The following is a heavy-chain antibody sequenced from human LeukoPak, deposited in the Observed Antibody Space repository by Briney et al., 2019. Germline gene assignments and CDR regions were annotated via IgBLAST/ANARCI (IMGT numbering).Heavy chain of an antibody. J-gene: IGHJ4*02. Sequence: ASVKVSCKASGYTFTSYGISWVRQAPGQGLEWMGWISAYNGNTNYAQKLQGRVTMTTDTSTSTAYMELRSLRSDDTAVYYCARSSELRYFDWLFIFGSSDYWGQGTLVTVSP. CDR2: ISAYNGNT. CDR3: ARSSELRYFDWLFIFGSSDY. CDR1: GYTFTSYG. D-gene: IGHD3-9*01. V-gene: IGHV1-18*04.